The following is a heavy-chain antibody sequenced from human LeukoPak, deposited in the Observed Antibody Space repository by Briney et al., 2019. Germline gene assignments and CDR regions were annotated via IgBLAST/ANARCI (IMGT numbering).Heavy chain of an antibody. CDR2: ISDSGGRT. Sequence: GGSLRLSCAVSGIILSNYGMSWVRQAPGKGLEWVAGISDSGGRTNYADSVKGRFTISRDNPKNTLYLQMNSLRAEDTAVYFCAKRGVVIRVILVGFHKEAYYFDSWGQGALVTVSS. CDR3: AKRGVVIRVILVGFHKEAYYFDS. D-gene: IGHD3-22*01. CDR1: GIILSNYG. J-gene: IGHJ4*02. V-gene: IGHV3-23*01.